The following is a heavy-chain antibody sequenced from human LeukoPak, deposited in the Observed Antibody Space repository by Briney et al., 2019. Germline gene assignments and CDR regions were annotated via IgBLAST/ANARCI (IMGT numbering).Heavy chain of an antibody. CDR1: GYTFTSYD. Sequence: ASVKVSCKASGYTFTSYDINWVRQAPGQGLEWMGWMNPNSGNTGYAQKFQGRVTMTRNTSISTAYMELSSLRSEDTAVYYCARGPYYYDSSGYFNDYWGQGTLVTVSS. CDR2: MNPNSGNT. V-gene: IGHV1-8*01. D-gene: IGHD3-22*01. CDR3: ARGPYYYDSSGYFNDY. J-gene: IGHJ4*02.